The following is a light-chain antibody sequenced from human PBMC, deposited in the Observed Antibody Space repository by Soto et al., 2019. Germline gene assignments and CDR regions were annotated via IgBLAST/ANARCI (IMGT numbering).Light chain of an antibody. J-gene: IGLJ1*01. CDR1: SSDVGGYNY. V-gene: IGLV2-11*01. Sequence: QSALTQPRSVSGSPGQSVTISCTGTSSDVGGYNYVSWYQQHPDKAPKLMIYDVSKRPSGVPDRFSGSKSGNTASLTISGLQAEDEADYYCCSYAGSYTFVFRTGTKLTVL. CDR2: DVS. CDR3: CSYAGSYTFV.